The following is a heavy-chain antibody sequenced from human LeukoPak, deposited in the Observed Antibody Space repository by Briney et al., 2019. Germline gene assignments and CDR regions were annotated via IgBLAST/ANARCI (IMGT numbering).Heavy chain of an antibody. CDR2: INWNGGST. V-gene: IGHV3-20*04. Sequence: PGGSLRLSCAASGFTFDDYGMSWVRQAPGKGQEWVSGINWNGGSTGYADSVKGRFTISRDNAKNSLYLQMNSLRAEDTALYYCARDETIFGVVTYFDYWGQGTLVTVSS. D-gene: IGHD3-3*01. CDR3: ARDETIFGVVTYFDY. CDR1: GFTFDDYG. J-gene: IGHJ4*02.